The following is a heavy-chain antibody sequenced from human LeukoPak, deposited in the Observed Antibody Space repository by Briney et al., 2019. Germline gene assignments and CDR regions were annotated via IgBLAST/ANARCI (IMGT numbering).Heavy chain of an antibody. CDR3: ARGPSSGYYLFSWFDP. D-gene: IGHD3-22*01. V-gene: IGHV3-30-3*01. J-gene: IGHJ5*02. CDR2: VSYDGSNK. CDR1: GVIFNNFA. Sequence: GGSLRLSCAPSGVIFNNFAFHWVRQAPGKGLEWIAAVSYDGSNKYYADSVRGRLTISRDNSKNTLYLQMNSLRSEDTAVYYCARGPSSGYYLFSWFDPWGQGTLVTVSS.